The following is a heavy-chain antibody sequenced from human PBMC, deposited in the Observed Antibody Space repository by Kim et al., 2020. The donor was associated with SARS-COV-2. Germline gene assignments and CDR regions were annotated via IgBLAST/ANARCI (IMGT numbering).Heavy chain of an antibody. V-gene: IGHV4-59*08. D-gene: IGHD2-15*01. Sequence: RVTISVDTSKNQFSLKLSSVTAADTAVYYCARRAGPIVVVVAAPDWYFDLWGRGTLVTVSS. CDR3: ARRAGPIVVVVAAPDWYFDL. J-gene: IGHJ2*01.